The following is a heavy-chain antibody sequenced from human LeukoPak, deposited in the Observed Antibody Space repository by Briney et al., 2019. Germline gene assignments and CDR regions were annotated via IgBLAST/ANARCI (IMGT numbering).Heavy chain of an antibody. J-gene: IGHJ4*02. D-gene: IGHD3-22*01. CDR3: ASQSPTIFLYRGINSGYYYRGYYFDY. V-gene: IGHV3-66*04. CDR2: IYSGGST. Sequence: GGSLRLSCAASGFTVSSNYMSWVRQAPGKGLEWVSVIYSGGSTYYSDSVRGRCTISRDNSKNTLYLPMNSLRAEDTAVYYCASQSPTIFLYRGINSGYYYRGYYFDYWGQGTLVTVSS. CDR1: GFTVSSNY.